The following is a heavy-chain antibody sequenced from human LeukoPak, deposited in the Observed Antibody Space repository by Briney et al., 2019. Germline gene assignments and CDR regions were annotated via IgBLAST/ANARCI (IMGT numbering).Heavy chain of an antibody. CDR2: VNPNSGGT. J-gene: IGHJ4*02. CDR1: GYTFTGYY. D-gene: IGHD1-26*01. V-gene: IGHV1-2*02. Sequence: ASVKVSCKTPGYTFTGYYIHWVRQAPGQGLEWMGWVNPNSGGTHCAQKFQGRVTTTRDTSISTAYMELSRLRSDDTAVYYCARDGDFYSGSYWYYFDYWGQGTLVTVSS. CDR3: ARDGDFYSGSYWYYFDY.